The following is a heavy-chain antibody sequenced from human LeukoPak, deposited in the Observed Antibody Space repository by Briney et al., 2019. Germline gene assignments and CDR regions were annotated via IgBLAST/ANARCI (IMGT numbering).Heavy chain of an antibody. CDR1: GFTFTGYY. CDR3: ARDQFRDYFRGADY. Sequence: ASVKVSCKASGFTFTGYYIHWVRQAPGQGLEWMGWINPNSGGTNYAQKFQGWVTMTRDTSISTAYMELSSLRSDDTAVYYCARDQFRDYFRGADYWGQGTLVTVSS. D-gene: IGHD3-16*01. CDR2: INPNSGGT. J-gene: IGHJ4*02. V-gene: IGHV1-2*04.